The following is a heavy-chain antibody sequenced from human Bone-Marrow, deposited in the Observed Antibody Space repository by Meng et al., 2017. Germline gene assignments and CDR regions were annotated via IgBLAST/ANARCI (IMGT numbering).Heavy chain of an antibody. V-gene: IGHV1-69*01. Sequence: VRLVRPGAEVKKPGSSVKVSCKASGGTFSSYAISWVRQAPGQGLEWMGGIIPIFGTANYAQKFQGRVTITADESTSTAYMELSSLRSEDTAVYYCASMTTVTVDYYFDYWGQGTLVTVSS. CDR2: IIPIFGTA. CDR3: ASMTTVTVDYYFDY. CDR1: GGTFSSYA. J-gene: IGHJ4*02. D-gene: IGHD4-17*01.